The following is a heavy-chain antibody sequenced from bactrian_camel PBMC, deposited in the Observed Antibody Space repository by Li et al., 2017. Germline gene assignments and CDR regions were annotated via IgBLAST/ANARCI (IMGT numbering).Heavy chain of an antibody. Sequence: VQLVESGGGSVRAGGSLRLSCVVSGYTATVNCIGWFRQAPGGECELVATNRDDGTRYILESVKGRFTISQDKAENIVHLQMNSLEVEDTAVYTCATERLRYGPVRRGNCRRDFAFWGQGTQVTVS. CDR1: GYTATVNC. V-gene: IGHV3S53*01. CDR2: NRDDGTR. D-gene: IGHD5*01. CDR3: ATERLRYGPVRRGNCRRDFAF. J-gene: IGHJ6*01.